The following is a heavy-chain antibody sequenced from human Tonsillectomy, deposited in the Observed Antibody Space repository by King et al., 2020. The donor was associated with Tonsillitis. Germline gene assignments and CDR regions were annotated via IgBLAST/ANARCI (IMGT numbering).Heavy chain of an antibody. CDR3: ASHLSHDAFIS. V-gene: IGHV3-21*01. CDR1: GFTFSSYS. Sequence: QLVQSGGGLVKPGGSLRLSCAASGFTFSSYSMNWVRQAPGKGLEWVSSISSSSSYIYYADSVKGRFTISRDNAKNSLYLQMNSLRAEDTAVYYCASHLSHDAFISGAKVQWSPSLQ. J-gene: IGHJ3*02. CDR2: ISSSSSYI.